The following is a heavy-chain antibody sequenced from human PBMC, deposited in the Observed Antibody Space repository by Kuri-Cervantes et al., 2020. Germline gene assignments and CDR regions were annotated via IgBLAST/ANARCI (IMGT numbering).Heavy chain of an antibody. Sequence: LRLSCTVSGGSISSGSYYWSWIRQPAGKGLEWIGRIYTSGSTYYNPSLKSRVTISVDTSKNQFSLKLSSVTAADTAVYYCARKLIVGSRDFDYWGQGTLVTVSS. CDR2: IYTSGST. CDR3: ARKLIVGSRDFDY. V-gene: IGHV4-61*02. D-gene: IGHD1-26*01. CDR1: GGSISSGSYY. J-gene: IGHJ4*02.